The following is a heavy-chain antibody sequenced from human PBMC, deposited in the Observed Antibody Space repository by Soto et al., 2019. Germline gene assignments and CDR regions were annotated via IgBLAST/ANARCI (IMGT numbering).Heavy chain of an antibody. CDR2: ISTYNGDT. D-gene: IGHD3-3*01. J-gene: IGHJ4*02. Sequence: QVQLAQSGAEVKKPGASVKVSCKASGYPFTTYGISWVRQAPGQGLEWVGWISTYNGDTEYPQSLQGRGTMTRDTSTATAYMELRSLRSDDTAVYYCARVMTTFGVISKGPDHWGQGTLVTVSS. CDR3: ARVMTTFGVISKGPDH. V-gene: IGHV1-18*04. CDR1: GYPFTTYG.